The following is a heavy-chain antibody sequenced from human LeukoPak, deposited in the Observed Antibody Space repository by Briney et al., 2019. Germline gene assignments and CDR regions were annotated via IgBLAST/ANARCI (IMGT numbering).Heavy chain of an antibody. D-gene: IGHD2-2*01. CDR1: GFTLSSYW. V-gene: IGHV3-7*01. CDR2: INEDGSKK. J-gene: IGHJ5*01. CDR3: AKDGDRRYCSSTSCYGRNWFDP. Sequence: SGGSLRLSCAASGFTLSSYWMSWVRQAPGMGLEWVANINEDGSKKFYVDSVKGRFTISRDNAKNSLYLQMNSLRAEDTAVYYCAKDGDRRYCSSTSCYGRNWFDPWGQGTLVTVSS.